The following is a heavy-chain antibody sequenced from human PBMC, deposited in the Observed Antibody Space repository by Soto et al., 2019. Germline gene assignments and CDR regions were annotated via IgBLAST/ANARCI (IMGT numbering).Heavy chain of an antibody. CDR1: GGSISSYY. J-gene: IGHJ4*02. CDR3: ARGPSTSSYDFWSGYYFDY. CDR2: IYYSGST. V-gene: IGHV4-59*01. Sequence: SETLSLTCTVSGGSISSYYWSWIRQPPGKGLEWIGYIYYSGSTNYNPSLKSRVTISVDTSKNQFSLKLSSVTAADTAVYYCARGPSTSSYDFWSGYYFDYWGQGTLVTVSS. D-gene: IGHD3-3*01.